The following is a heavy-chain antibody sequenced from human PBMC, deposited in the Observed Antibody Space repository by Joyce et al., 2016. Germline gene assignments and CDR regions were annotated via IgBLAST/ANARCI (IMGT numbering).Heavy chain of an antibody. Sequence: QVQLQESGPGLVKPSETLSLSCTVSGGSISSYYWSWIRQPQGKGLEWIGYINHRGRTNYNPYLKSRVTISVDTSKNEFSLKMTSVTAADTAVYYCARGNDYDYWSGYEAHYFDYWGQGTLVTVSS. CDR1: GGSISSYY. J-gene: IGHJ4*02. CDR3: ARGNDYDYWSGYEAHYFDY. D-gene: IGHD3-3*01. CDR2: INHRGRT. V-gene: IGHV4-59*01.